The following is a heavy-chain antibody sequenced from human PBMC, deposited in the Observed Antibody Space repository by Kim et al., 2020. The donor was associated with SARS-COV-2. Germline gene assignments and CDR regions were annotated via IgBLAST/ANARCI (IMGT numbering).Heavy chain of an antibody. CDR3: ARPHVGDGYNPRYFDY. J-gene: IGHJ4*02. Sequence: SETLSLTCTVSGGSISSSSYYWGWIRQPPGKGLEWIGSIYYSGSTYYNPSLKSRVTISVDTSKNQFSLKLSSVTAADTAVYYCARPHVGDGYNPRYFDYWGQGTLVTVSS. CDR2: IYYSGST. D-gene: IGHD1-26*01. V-gene: IGHV4-39*01. CDR1: GGSISSSSYY.